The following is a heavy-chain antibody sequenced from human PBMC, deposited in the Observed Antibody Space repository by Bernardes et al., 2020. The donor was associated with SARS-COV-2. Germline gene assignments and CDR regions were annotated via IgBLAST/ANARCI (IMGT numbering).Heavy chain of an antibody. CDR2: ISGDGGNT. J-gene: IGHJ4*02. V-gene: IGHV3-23*01. Sequence: GGSLRLSCAASGFTFSSYAMTWVRQAPGKRLAWVSSISGDGGNTYYADFVKGRFTISTDKSKNTVYLQMTSLRADDTAVYYCAKVTQGFCSRANCHYFDAWGQGTLVTVSS. D-gene: IGHD2-2*01. CDR1: GFTFSSYA. CDR3: AKVTQGFCSRANCHYFDA.